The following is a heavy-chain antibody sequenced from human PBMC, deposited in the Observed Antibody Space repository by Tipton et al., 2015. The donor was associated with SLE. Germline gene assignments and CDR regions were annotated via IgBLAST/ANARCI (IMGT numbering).Heavy chain of an antibody. J-gene: IGHJ3*02. CDR1: DGSIKSGRYF. CDR2: IYTSGRT. D-gene: IGHD3-16*01. CDR3: ASWGFDT. V-gene: IGHV4-61*02. Sequence: TLSLTCTVSDGSIKSGRYFWSWIRQPAGKTLEWIGRIYTSGRTNYNPSLKSRVTLSLDRSKNQFSLKLDSATAADTAVYYCASWGFDTWGQGTMVTVSS.